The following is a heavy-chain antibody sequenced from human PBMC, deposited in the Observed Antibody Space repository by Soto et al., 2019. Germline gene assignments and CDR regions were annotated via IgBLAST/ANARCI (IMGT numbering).Heavy chain of an antibody. CDR3: AKGYCSSTSAACAPMDV. D-gene: IGHD2-2*01. Sequence: GGSLRLSCAASGFTFSSYGMHWVRQAPGKGLEWVAVISYDGSNKYYVDSVKGRFTISRDNSKNTLYLQMNSLRAEDTAVYYCAKGYCSSTSAACAPMDVWGQGTTVTVSS. V-gene: IGHV3-30*18. J-gene: IGHJ6*02. CDR2: ISYDGSNK. CDR1: GFTFSSYG.